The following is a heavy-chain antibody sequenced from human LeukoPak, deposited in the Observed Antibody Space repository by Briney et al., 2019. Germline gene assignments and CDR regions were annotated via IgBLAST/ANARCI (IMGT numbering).Heavy chain of an antibody. J-gene: IGHJ3*02. CDR3: ARSRLDYYDSSGYPYAFDI. V-gene: IGHV3-21*01. Sequence: GGSLRLSCAASGFTLSSYSMNWVRQAPGKGLEWVSSISSSSSYIYYADSVKGRLTISRDNAKNSLYLQMNSLRAEDTAVYYCARSRLDYYDSSGYPYAFDIWGQGTMVTVSS. CDR1: GFTLSSYS. D-gene: IGHD3-22*01. CDR2: ISSSSSYI.